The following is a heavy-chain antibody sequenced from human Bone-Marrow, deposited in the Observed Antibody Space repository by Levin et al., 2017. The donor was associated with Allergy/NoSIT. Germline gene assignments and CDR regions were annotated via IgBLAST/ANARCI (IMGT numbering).Heavy chain of an antibody. Sequence: SGGSLRLSCAASGFTFSSYGMHWVRQAPGKGLEWVAVIWYDGSNKYYADSVKGRFTISRDNSKNTLYLQMNSLRAEDTAVYYCARETPSSSWVPHLDIWGQGTMVTVSS. J-gene: IGHJ3*02. D-gene: IGHD6-13*01. CDR3: ARETPSSSWVPHLDI. CDR1: GFTFSSYG. V-gene: IGHV3-33*01. CDR2: IWYDGSNK.